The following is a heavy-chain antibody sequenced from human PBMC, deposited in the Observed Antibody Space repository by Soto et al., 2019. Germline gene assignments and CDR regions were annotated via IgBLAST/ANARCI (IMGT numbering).Heavy chain of an antibody. J-gene: IGHJ4*02. D-gene: IGHD7-27*01. Sequence: PSETLSLTCAFSGGSISSDNWWNWVRQPPGKGLEWIGEIYHTGSTNYNPSLKSRATISVDKSKNQFSLKLTSVTVADTAVYYCAKDLWGAKATDYWGQGTLVTVSS. CDR2: IYHTGST. CDR3: AKDLWGAKATDY. CDR1: GGSISSDNW. V-gene: IGHV4-4*02.